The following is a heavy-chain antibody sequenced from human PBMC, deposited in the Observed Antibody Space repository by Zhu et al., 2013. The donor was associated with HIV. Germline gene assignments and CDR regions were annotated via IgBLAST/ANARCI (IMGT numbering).Heavy chain of an antibody. V-gene: IGHV1-2*02. Sequence: QVQLVQSGAEVKKPGSSVRVSCKASGGTFSNYAVSWVRQAPGQGLEWMGGISPNSGGTNFAQKFHGRVTMTRDTSISTAYMELSRLRSDDTAVYYCARVGNYYDSSGPFDYWGQGTLVTVSS. D-gene: IGHD3-22*01. CDR1: GGTFSNYA. CDR3: ARVGNYYDSSGPFDY. CDR2: ISPNSGGT. J-gene: IGHJ4*02.